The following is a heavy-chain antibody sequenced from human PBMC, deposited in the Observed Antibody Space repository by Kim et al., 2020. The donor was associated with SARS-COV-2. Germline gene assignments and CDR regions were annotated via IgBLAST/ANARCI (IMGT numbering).Heavy chain of an antibody. CDR2: INHSGST. CDR3: ARGFWIAAAGPPLDY. J-gene: IGHJ4*02. D-gene: IGHD6-13*01. CDR1: GGSFSGYY. Sequence: SETLSLTCAVYGGSFSGYYWSWIRQPPGKGLEWIGEINHSGSTNYNPSLKSRVTISIYTSKNQFSLKLTSVTAADTAVYYCARGFWIAAAGPPLDYWGQGTLVTVSS. V-gene: IGHV4-34*01.